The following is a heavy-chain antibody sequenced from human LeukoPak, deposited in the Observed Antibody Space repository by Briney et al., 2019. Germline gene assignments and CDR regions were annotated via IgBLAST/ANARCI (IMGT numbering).Heavy chain of an antibody. V-gene: IGHV1-2*02. CDR2: INPNSGGT. J-gene: IGHJ5*02. Sequence: ASVKVSCKASGYTFTGYYMHWVRQAPGQGLEWMGWINPNSGGTNYAQKFQGRVTMTRDTSISTAYMELSRLRSDDTAVYYCAIYGDQRNGDNWFDPWGQGTLVTVSS. CDR3: AIYGDQRNGDNWFDP. D-gene: IGHD4-17*01. CDR1: GYTFTGYY.